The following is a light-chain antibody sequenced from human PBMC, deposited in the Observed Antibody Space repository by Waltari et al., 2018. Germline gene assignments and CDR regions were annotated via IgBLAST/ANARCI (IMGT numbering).Light chain of an antibody. Sequence: EIVLTQSPGTLSLSPGERATLSCRASQTIYNSYLAWYQKQPGQAPRLLIYAASTRATGVPDRFSGSGSGTDFTLTVSRLEPEDFAVYYCQHYGSPTFGQGTKVEIK. CDR3: QHYGSPT. CDR1: QTIYNSY. CDR2: AAS. V-gene: IGKV3-20*01. J-gene: IGKJ1*01.